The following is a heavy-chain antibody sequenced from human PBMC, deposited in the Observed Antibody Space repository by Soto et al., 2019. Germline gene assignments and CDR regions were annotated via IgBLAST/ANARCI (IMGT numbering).Heavy chain of an antibody. Sequence: SETLSLTCTVSGGSITTAGYSWSWIRQPPGKALEWIGYVYHTGNAYPKPSLKSRVTISLDRSKNQFSLKMTSVTAADTALYYCVSRTFYYYGLDVWGQGTTVTVSS. CDR1: GGSITTAGYS. V-gene: IGHV4-30-2*01. J-gene: IGHJ6*02. CDR2: VYHTGNA. CDR3: VSRTFYYYGLDV.